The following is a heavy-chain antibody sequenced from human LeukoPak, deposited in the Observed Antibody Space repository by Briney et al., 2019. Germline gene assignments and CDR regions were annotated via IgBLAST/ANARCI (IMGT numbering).Heavy chain of an antibody. J-gene: IGHJ4*02. CDR3: ARDKGAGENFDY. V-gene: IGHV3-7*01. D-gene: IGHD3-10*01. CDR1: GLTFSNYW. CDR2: IKQDGSEK. Sequence: PGGSLRLSCAASGLTFSNYWMSWVRQAPGKGLEWVANIKQDGSEKYYVDSVKGRFTISRDNAKNSLYLQMNSLRAEDTAVYYCARDKGAGENFDYWGQGALVTVSS.